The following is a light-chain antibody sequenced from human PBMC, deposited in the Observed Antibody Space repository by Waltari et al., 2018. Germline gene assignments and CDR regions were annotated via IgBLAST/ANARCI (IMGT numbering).Light chain of an antibody. CDR3: QQTSTIPREFT. CDR1: HTIDNY. CDR2: ATS. J-gene: IGKJ2*01. Sequence: DIQMTQSPSSLSASVGDTVSITCRSSHTIDNYVSWYQQKQGKAPKVLIFATSTLYNDVPSRFIGSGSGTECNLTISDLRPEDSATYYCQQTSTIPREFTFGQGTKLEVQ. V-gene: IGKV1-39*01.